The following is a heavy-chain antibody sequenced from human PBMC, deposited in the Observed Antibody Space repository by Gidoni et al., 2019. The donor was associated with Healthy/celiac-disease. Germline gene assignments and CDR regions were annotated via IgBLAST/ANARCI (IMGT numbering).Heavy chain of an antibody. V-gene: IGHV1-69*01. CDR3: AGSEWAPVAATHNWFDP. J-gene: IGHJ5*02. D-gene: IGHD2-15*01. Sequence: QVQLVQSGAEVKKPGSSVKVSCKASGGTFSSYAISWVRQAPGQGLEWMGGLIPIFGTANYAQKFQGRVTITADESTSTAYMELSSLRSEDTAVYYCAGSEWAPVAATHNWFDPWGQGTLVTVSS. CDR1: GGTFSSYA. CDR2: LIPIFGTA.